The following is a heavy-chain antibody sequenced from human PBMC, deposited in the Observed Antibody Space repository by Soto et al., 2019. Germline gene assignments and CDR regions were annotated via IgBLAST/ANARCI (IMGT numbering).Heavy chain of an antibody. CDR1: GYSFNTYW. D-gene: IGHD3-9*01. V-gene: IGHV5-51*06. CDR2: IHPWDSDT. Sequence: DSMKISCRRSGYSFNTYWIGWVRQMPGKGLEWMGIIHPWDSDTKYNPSFQGQVTISVDRAISTAYLQWSSLKASDTGMYYCARPTAQYFDSGSSPSEGYYWAQGYVVPVSS. CDR3: ARPTAQYFDSGSSPSEGYY. J-gene: IGHJ4*02.